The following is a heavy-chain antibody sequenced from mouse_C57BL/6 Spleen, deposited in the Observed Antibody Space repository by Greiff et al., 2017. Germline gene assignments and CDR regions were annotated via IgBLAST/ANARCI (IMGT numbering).Heavy chain of an antibody. Sequence: EVKLVESGGGLVQPGGSLSLSCAASGFTFTDYYMSWVRQPPGKALEWLGFIRNKANGYTTEYSASVKGRFTISRDKSQSILYLQINALRAEDSATYYCARYIGYTFDYWGQGTTLTVSA. D-gene: IGHD3-3*01. CDR1: GFTFTDYY. CDR2: IRNKANGYTT. CDR3: ARYIGYTFDY. J-gene: IGHJ2*01. V-gene: IGHV7-3*01.